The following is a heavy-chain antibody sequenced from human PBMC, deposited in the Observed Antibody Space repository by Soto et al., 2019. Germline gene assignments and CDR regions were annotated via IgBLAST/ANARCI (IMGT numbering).Heavy chain of an antibody. CDR3: ARSVGYYGSGSYYDY. Sequence: EVQLVESGGGLVKPGGSLRLSCAASGFTFSSYSMNWVRQAPGKGLEWVSSISSSSSYIYYADSVKGRFTISRDNAKNSLYLQMNSLRAADTAVYYCARSVGYYGSGSYYDYWGQGTLVTVSS. V-gene: IGHV3-21*01. CDR2: ISSSSSYI. J-gene: IGHJ4*02. D-gene: IGHD3-10*01. CDR1: GFTFSSYS.